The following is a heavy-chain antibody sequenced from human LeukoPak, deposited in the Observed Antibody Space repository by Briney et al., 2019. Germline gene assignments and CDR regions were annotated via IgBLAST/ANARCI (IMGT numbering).Heavy chain of an antibody. CDR2: ISYDGNNE. V-gene: IGHV3-30*04. D-gene: IGHD1-26*01. CDR1: GFTFGAYA. CDR3: ARGHPHGWELYLDY. Sequence: GRSLRLSCAASGFTFGAYAMHWVRQSPGKGLEWVALISYDGNNEWYADSVKGRFTVSRDNSKNTLYLQMNSLRVEDTAVYYCARGHPHGWELYLDYWGQGTLVTVSS. J-gene: IGHJ4*02.